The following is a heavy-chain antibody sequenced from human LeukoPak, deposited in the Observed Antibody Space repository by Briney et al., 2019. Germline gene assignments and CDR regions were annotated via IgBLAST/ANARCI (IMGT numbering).Heavy chain of an antibody. V-gene: IGHV4-34*01. J-gene: IGHJ4*02. CDR1: GGSFSGYY. CDR2: INHRGST. CDR3: ARAVSSSTCHSFEY. Sequence: PSETLSLTCAVYGGSFSGYYWSWIRQPPGKGLEWIGEINHRGSTNYNPSLKGRVTISVDTSKNQFSLGLNSVTAADTAVYYCARAVSSSTCHSFEYWGQGTLVTVPS. D-gene: IGHD2-2*01.